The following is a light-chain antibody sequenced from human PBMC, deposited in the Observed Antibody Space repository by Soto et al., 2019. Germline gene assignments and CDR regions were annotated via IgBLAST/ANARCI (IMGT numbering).Light chain of an antibody. CDR3: QQYKNWPL. CDR1: HGVNSH. V-gene: IGKV3-15*01. J-gene: IGKJ5*01. CDR2: GAS. Sequence: MMMTQSPGTLSVSPGERVTLSCRTRHGVNSHVAWYQQKPGQAPRLLLDGASTRATGIPVRFSGSGFGTEFTLTISSLQSEDFAVYYCQQYKNWPLFGQGTRLEI.